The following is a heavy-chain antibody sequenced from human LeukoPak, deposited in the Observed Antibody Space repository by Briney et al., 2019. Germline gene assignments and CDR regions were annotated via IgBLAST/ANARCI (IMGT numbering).Heavy chain of an antibody. Sequence: GGSLRLSCAASGFTFSSYSMNWVRQAPGKGLEWVSHISSSSSTIYYADSVKGRFTISRDNSKNTLYLQMNSLRAEDTAVYYCAKDNDFWSGYRDTEFFDYWGQGTLVTVSS. CDR2: ISSSSSTI. D-gene: IGHD3-3*01. J-gene: IGHJ4*02. CDR3: AKDNDFWSGYRDTEFFDY. CDR1: GFTFSSYS. V-gene: IGHV3-48*01.